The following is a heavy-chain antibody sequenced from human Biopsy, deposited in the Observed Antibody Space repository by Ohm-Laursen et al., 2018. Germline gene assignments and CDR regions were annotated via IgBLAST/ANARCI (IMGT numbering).Heavy chain of an antibody. D-gene: IGHD2-21*02. CDR3: ARDDAVTVIRGLYY. J-gene: IGHJ4*02. CDR1: GGSISSDY. V-gene: IGHV4-59*01. CDR2: IYYSGST. Sequence: SVTLSFTCTVSGGSISSDYWSWIPQTPGKGLEWIGNIYYSGSTNYNPSLKSRVTISVDTSKNQFFLKLSSVTAEDTAVYYCARDDAVTVIRGLYYWGQGALVTVSS.